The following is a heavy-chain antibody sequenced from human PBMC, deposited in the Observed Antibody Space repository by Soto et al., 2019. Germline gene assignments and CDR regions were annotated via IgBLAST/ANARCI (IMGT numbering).Heavy chain of an antibody. Sequence: QVQLVQSGAEVKKPGASVKVSCKASGYTFTSYDINWVRQATGQGLEWMGWMNPNSGNTGYAQKFQGRVTMTRNTSMCTAYMELSRLGADATAVYYCAGADYFDSSGHYPNFDYWGHGTLVTVSS. CDR3: AGADYFDSSGHYPNFDY. V-gene: IGHV1-8*01. CDR2: MNPNSGNT. D-gene: IGHD3-22*01. J-gene: IGHJ4*01. CDR1: GYTFTSYD.